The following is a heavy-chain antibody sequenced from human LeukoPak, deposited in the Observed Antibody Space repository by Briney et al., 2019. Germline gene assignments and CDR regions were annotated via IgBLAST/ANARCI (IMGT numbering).Heavy chain of an antibody. CDR1: GYTLTELS. J-gene: IGHJ5*02. Sequence: GASVKVSCKVSGYTLTELSMHWVRQAPGKGLEWMGGFDPEDGETIYAQKFQGRVTITWDTSITTAYMELSSLRSEDTAVYYCARGHGSGTYYNVWVDPWGQGTLVTVSS. CDR3: ARGHGSGTYYNVWVDP. V-gene: IGHV1-24*01. CDR2: FDPEDGET. D-gene: IGHD3-10*01.